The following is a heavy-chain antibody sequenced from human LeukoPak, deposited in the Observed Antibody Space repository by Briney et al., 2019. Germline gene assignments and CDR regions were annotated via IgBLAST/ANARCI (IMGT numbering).Heavy chain of an antibody. CDR2: IRSQAYGGTT. CDR1: GFTFGHYA. D-gene: IGHD1-26*01. V-gene: IGHV3-49*04. J-gene: IGHJ4*02. Sequence: GGSLRLSCTAPGFTFGHYAMSWVRQAPGKGLEWVGFIRSQAYGGTTEYAASVKGTFTISRDDSKSIAYLQINSLKTEDTAVYYCARDVGTTGKFDSWGQGTLVTVSS. CDR3: ARDVGTTGKFDS.